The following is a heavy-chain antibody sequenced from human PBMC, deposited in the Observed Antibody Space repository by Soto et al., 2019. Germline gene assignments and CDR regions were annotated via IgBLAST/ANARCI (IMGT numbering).Heavy chain of an antibody. D-gene: IGHD3-10*01. J-gene: IGHJ4*02. CDR3: AKVRRFGELRSLY. CDR2: IGVSGDTT. CDR1: GFTFSSYA. Sequence: EVQLLESGGGLVQPGGSLRLSCAASGFTFSSYAMSWVRQAPGKGLEWVSAIGVSGDTTYYADSVQGRFTISRDNSKNTLYLQMGSLRAEETAVYYCAKVRRFGELRSLYWGQGTLVTVSS. V-gene: IGHV3-23*01.